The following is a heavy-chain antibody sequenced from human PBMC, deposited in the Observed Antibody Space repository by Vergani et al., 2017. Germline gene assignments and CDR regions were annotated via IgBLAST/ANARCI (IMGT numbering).Heavy chain of an antibody. CDR3: AAGRDYYGSGSYYKPRFHDAFDI. Sequence: QMQLVQSGPEVKKPGTSVTVSCKASGFTFTSSAMQWVRQARGQRLEWIGWIVVGSGNTNYAQKFQERVTITRDMSTSTAYMELSSLRSEDTAVYYCAAGRDYYGSGSYYKPRFHDAFDIWGQGTMVTVSS. CDR1: GFTFTSSA. CDR2: IVVGSGNT. D-gene: IGHD3-10*01. J-gene: IGHJ3*02. V-gene: IGHV1-58*02.